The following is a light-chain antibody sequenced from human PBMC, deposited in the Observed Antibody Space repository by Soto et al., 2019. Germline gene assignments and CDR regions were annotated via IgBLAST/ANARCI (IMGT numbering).Light chain of an antibody. V-gene: IGKV1-5*01. CDR1: QNINSW. CDR2: DAS. Sequence: VTITFRASQNINSWLAWYQQKPGSAPKVLIYDASSLESGVPSRFSGSISETEFTISISTVLSAVFVNYSSELYDTHLSFGQGTKVDIK. CDR3: ELYDTHLS. J-gene: IGKJ1*01.